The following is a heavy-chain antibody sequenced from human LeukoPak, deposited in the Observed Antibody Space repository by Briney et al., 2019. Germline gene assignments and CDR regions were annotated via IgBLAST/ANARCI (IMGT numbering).Heavy chain of an antibody. J-gene: IGHJ3*02. D-gene: IGHD3-22*01. V-gene: IGHV4-4*07. CDR3: ARDQHYYDSSGYLDAFDI. Sequence: SETLSLTCTVSGYSISSYYGSSVRQPAGRGLEWVGRIYTSGSTYYNTSLKSRVNMSVDTSKNQFSLKLSSVTAADTAVYYGARDQHYYDSSGYLDAFDIWGQGTMVTVSS. CDR2: IYTSGST. CDR1: GYSISSYY.